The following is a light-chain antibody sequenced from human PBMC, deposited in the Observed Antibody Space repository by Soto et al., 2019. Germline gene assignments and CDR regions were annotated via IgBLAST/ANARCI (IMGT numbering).Light chain of an antibody. CDR2: GAS. V-gene: IGKV3-15*01. CDR3: QQYNNWPPYT. Sequence: EIVMTQSPATLSVSPGERATLSCRASQSVSSNLAWYQQKPGQAPRLLISGASTRATGIPARFSGSGSGTEFTLTISILQSEDFAVYYCQQYNNWPPYTFGQGTKLEIK. J-gene: IGKJ2*01. CDR1: QSVSSN.